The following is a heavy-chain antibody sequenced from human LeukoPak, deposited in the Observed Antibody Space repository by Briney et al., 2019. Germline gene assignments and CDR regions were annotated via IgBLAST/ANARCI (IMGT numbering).Heavy chain of an antibody. V-gene: IGHV3-23*01. J-gene: IGHJ4*02. Sequence: GGSLRLSCAASGFTFSSYAMSWVRQAPGKGLESVSAISGSGGSTYYADSVKGRFTISRDNSKNTLYLQMNSLRAEDTAVYYCAKDLGYYYGSGSWDYWGQGTLVTVSS. CDR2: ISGSGGST. CDR3: AKDLGYYYGSGSWDY. D-gene: IGHD3-10*01. CDR1: GFTFSSYA.